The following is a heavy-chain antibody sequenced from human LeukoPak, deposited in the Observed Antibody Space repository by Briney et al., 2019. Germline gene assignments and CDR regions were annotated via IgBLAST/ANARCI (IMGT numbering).Heavy chain of an antibody. V-gene: IGHV3-30-3*01. CDR3: AREIGDYDFWSGTRGNGMDV. J-gene: IGHJ6*02. CDR1: GFTFSSYA. Sequence: GGSLRLSCAASGFTFSSYAMHWARQAPGKGLEWVAVISYVETSKYYADSVKGRFTISRDNSKNMVHLQMNSLRAEDTAVYYCAREIGDYDFWSGTRGNGMDVWGQGTTVTVSS. D-gene: IGHD3-3*01. CDR2: ISYVETSK.